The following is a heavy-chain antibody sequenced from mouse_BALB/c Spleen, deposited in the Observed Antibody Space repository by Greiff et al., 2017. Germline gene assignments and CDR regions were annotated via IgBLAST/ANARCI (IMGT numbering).Heavy chain of an antibody. Sequence: EVQLVESGPELVKPGASVKMSCKASGYTFTSYVMHWVKQKPGQGLEWIGYINPYNDGTKYNEKFKGKATLTSDKSSSTAYMELSSLTSEDSAVYYCARMGEIYYGPWFAYWGQGTLVTVSA. D-gene: IGHD1-2*01. CDR3: ARMGEIYYGPWFAY. CDR2: INPYNDGT. V-gene: IGHV1-14*01. J-gene: IGHJ3*01. CDR1: GYTFTSYV.